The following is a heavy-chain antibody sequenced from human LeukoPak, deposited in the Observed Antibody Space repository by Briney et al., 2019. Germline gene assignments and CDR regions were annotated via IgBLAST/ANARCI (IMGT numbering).Heavy chain of an antibody. J-gene: IGHJ4*02. CDR2: ISSSSSYI. CDR3: ARDPVWTVTIAY. CDR1: GFTFSSYS. Sequence: PGGSLRLSXAASGFTFSSYSMNWVRQAPGKGLEWVSSISSSSSYIYYADSVKGRFTISRDNAKNSLYLQMNSLRAEDTAVYYCARDPVWTVTIAYWGQGTLVTVSS. V-gene: IGHV3-21*01. D-gene: IGHD4-11*01.